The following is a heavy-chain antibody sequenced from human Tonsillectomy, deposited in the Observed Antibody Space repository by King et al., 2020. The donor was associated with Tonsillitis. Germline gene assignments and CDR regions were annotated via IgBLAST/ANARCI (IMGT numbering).Heavy chain of an antibody. CDR1: GITLSSYA. CDR2: ISGSGGST. J-gene: IGHJ4*02. D-gene: IGHD5-12*01. CDR3: AKDLISVGLRYDY. Sequence: VQLVESGGGLVQPGGSLRLSCAASGITLSSYAMSWVRQAPGKGLEWVSVISGSGGSTYYADSVKGRFTISRDNSKNTPYLQMNSLRAEDTAVYYCAKDLISVGLRYDYWGQGTLVTVSS. V-gene: IGHV3-23*04.